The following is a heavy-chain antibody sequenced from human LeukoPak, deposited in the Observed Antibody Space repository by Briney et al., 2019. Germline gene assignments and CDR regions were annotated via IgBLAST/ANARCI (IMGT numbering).Heavy chain of an antibody. CDR2: VHHSGGT. CDR1: GGSISSSNW. V-gene: IGHV4-4*02. D-gene: IGHD3-10*01. Sequence: SGTLSLTCAVSGGSISSSNWWRWVRQPPGKGLEWIGEVHHSGGTNYNPSLKSRVTISADRSNNRFSLSLNSVTAADTAVFYCARGEEYGSGTVHFDYWGQGSLVTVSS. CDR3: ARGEEYGSGTVHFDY. J-gene: IGHJ4*02.